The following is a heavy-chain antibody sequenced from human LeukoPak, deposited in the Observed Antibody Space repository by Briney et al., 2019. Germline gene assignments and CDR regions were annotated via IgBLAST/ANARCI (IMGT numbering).Heavy chain of an antibody. Sequence: SETLSLTCAVYGGSFSGYYWSWIRQPPGKGLEWIGEINHSGSTNYNPSLKSRVTISVDKSKNQFSLKLSSVTAADTAVYYCARKSVVVITWAYSFDYWGQGTLVTVSS. CDR1: GGSFSGYY. CDR2: INHSGST. D-gene: IGHD3-22*01. CDR3: ARKSVVVITWAYSFDY. V-gene: IGHV4-34*01. J-gene: IGHJ4*02.